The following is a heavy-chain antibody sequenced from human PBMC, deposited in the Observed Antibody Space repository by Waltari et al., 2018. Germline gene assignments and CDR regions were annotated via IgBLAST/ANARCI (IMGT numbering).Heavy chain of an antibody. Sequence: EVQLVESGGGLVQPGGSLHLSCATSGFTFSSSAMTWVRQAPGMGLEWVSDISVGGGTTYYADSVKGRFTISRDNSKNILYLQMNSLRAEDTAFYYCVKQRVRASPIFDYWGLGTLVTVSS. D-gene: IGHD6-25*01. V-gene: IGHV3-23*04. CDR1: GFTFSSSA. CDR3: VKQRVRASPIFDY. J-gene: IGHJ4*02. CDR2: ISVGGGTT.